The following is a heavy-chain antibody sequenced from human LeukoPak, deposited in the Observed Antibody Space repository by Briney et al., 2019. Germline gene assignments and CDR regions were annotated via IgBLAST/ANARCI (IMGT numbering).Heavy chain of an antibody. CDR2: IIPIFGTA. CDR1: GGTFSSYA. D-gene: IGHD3-10*01. V-gene: IGHV1-69*13. J-gene: IGHJ5*02. Sequence: ASVKVSCKASGGTFSSYAISWVRQAPGQGLEWMGGIIPIFGTANYTQKFQGRVTITADESTSTAYMELGSLRSEDTAVYYCAALTRVLNWFDPWGQGTLVTVSS. CDR3: AALTRVLNWFDP.